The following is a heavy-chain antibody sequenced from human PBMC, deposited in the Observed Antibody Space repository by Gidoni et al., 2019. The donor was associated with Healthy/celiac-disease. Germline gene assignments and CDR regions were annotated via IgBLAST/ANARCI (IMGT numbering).Heavy chain of an antibody. V-gene: IGHV3-33*01. CDR1: GFTFSSYG. D-gene: IGHD3-10*01. CDR2: IWYEGSNK. CDR3: AREGPEFEWFGELLPLDY. Sequence: QVQLVESGGGVVQPGRSLSLSCAASGFTFSSYGMHWVHQAPGKGLAWGAVIWYEGSNKYYADSVKGRFTSARDNSKNTLYLQMNSLRAEDTAVYYCAREGPEFEWFGELLPLDYWGQGTLVTVSS. J-gene: IGHJ4*02.